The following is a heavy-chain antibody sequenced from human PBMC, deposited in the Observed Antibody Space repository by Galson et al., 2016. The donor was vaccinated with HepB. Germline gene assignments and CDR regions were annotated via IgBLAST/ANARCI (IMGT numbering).Heavy chain of an antibody. V-gene: IGHV1-69*06. J-gene: IGHJ6*02. CDR3: ASPYYDFWSGYYPSYYYYGMDV. Sequence: SCKASGGTFSSYAISWVRQAPRQGLEWMGGIIPIFGTANYAQKFQGRVTITADKSTSTAYMELSSLKSEDTAVYYCASPYYDFWSGYYPSYYYYGMDVWGQGTTVTVSS. CDR2: IIPIFGTA. CDR1: GGTFSSYA. D-gene: IGHD3-3*01.